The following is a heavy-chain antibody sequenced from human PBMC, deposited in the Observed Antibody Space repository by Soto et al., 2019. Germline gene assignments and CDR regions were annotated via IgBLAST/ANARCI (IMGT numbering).Heavy chain of an antibody. CDR1: GSTFSSYA. CDR3: ARMEIHNGMDD. CDR2: IIPIFGTA. Sequence: QVQLVQSGAEVKKPGSSVKVSCKASGSTFSSYAISWVRQAPGQGLEWMGGIIPIFGTANYAPKFQGRVTITADKPMITAYMELSSMRTEDTALYYCARMEIHNGMDDWGQGTTVTVSS. D-gene: IGHD5-18*01. V-gene: IGHV1-69*06. J-gene: IGHJ6*02.